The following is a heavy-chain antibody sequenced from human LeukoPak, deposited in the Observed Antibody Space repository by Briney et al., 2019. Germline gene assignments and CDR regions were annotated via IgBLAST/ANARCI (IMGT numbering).Heavy chain of an antibody. CDR1: GGSFSGYY. CDR3: ARGDARPDYRITMVRGVRVYSFDI. J-gene: IGHJ3*02. D-gene: IGHD3-10*01. CDR2: INHSGST. Sequence: SETLSLTCAVYGGSFSGYYWSWIRQPPGKGLEWIGEINHSGSTNYNPSLKSRVTISVDTSKNQFSLKLSSVTAADTAVYYCARGDARPDYRITMVRGVRVYSFDIWGQGTMVTVSS. V-gene: IGHV4-34*01.